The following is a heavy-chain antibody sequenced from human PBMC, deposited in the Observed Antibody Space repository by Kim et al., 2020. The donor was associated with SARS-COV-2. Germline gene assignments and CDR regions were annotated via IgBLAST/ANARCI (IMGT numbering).Heavy chain of an antibody. CDR1: GYTFTSYY. Sequence: ASVKVSCKASGYTFTSYYMHWVRQAPGQGLEWMGIINPSGGSTSYAQKFQGRVTMTRDTSTSTVYMELSSLRSEDTAVYYCARDPWKGLWFGSYGGGMDVWGQGTTVTVSS. CDR3: ARDPWKGLWFGSYGGGMDV. CDR2: INPSGGST. D-gene: IGHD3-10*01. J-gene: IGHJ6*02. V-gene: IGHV1-46*03.